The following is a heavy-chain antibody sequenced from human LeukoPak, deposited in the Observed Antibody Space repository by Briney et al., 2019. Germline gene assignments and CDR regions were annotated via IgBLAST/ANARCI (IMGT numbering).Heavy chain of an antibody. CDR3: AREGLGDDSSGYYYVNFDY. CDR1: GFTFSSYS. Sequence: PGGSLRLSCAASGFTFSSYSMNWVRQAPGKGLEWVSHISSSSSPIYYADSVKGRFTISRDNAKNSLYLQMNSLRTDDTAVYYCAREGLGDDSSGYYYVNFDYWGQGTLVTVSS. V-gene: IGHV3-48*01. CDR2: ISSSSSPI. J-gene: IGHJ4*02. D-gene: IGHD3-22*01.